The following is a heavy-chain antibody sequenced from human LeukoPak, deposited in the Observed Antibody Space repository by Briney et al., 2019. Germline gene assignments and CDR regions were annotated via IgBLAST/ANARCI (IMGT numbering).Heavy chain of an antibody. J-gene: IGHJ4*02. CDR1: GFTFSSYA. Sequence: GGSLRLSCAASGFTFSSYAMSWVRQAPGKGLEWVSAISGSGGSTYYADSVKGRFTISRDNSKNTLYLQMNSLRAEDTAVYCCAKDDWELLWIGNYWGQGTLVTVSS. CDR2: ISGSGGST. CDR3: AKDDWELLWIGNY. D-gene: IGHD1-26*01. V-gene: IGHV3-23*01.